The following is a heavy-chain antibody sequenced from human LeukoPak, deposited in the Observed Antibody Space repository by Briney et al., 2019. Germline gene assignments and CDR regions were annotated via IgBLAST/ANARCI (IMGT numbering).Heavy chain of an antibody. CDR3: ARTGTGGDYRYYYYYYYMDV. CDR2: ISGSGGRT. J-gene: IGHJ6*03. Sequence: GGSLRLSCAASGFTFSSYGMSWVRQAPGKGLEWVSAISGSGGRTHYADSVKGRFTISRDNSKNTLYLQMNSLRAEDTAVYYCARTGTGGDYRYYYYYYYMDVWGKGTTVTVSS. D-gene: IGHD4-17*01. V-gene: IGHV3-23*01. CDR1: GFTFSSYG.